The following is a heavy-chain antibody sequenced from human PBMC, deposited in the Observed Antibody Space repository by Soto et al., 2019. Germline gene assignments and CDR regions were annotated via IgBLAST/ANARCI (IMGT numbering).Heavy chain of an antibody. CDR2: ISGSDDST. D-gene: IGHD6-6*01. Sequence: GGSLRLSCAASGFTFSSYAMSWVRQAPGKGLEWVSVISGSDDSTYYADSVKGRFTISRDNSKNTLYLQMNSLRAEDTAVYYCANRSSSSTFSYWGQGSLVPVSS. J-gene: IGHJ4*02. CDR3: ANRSSSSTFSY. V-gene: IGHV3-23*01. CDR1: GFTFSSYA.